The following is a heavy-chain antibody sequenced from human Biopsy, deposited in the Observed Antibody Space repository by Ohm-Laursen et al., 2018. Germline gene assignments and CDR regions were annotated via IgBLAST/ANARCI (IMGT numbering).Heavy chain of an antibody. D-gene: IGHD2-2*02. CDR3: ARIPILVVPAAIVYRHRRHLQGLDV. CDR1: GFSLNTRGMS. J-gene: IGHJ6*02. CDR2: LDWVDAK. V-gene: IGHV2-70*16. Sequence: PTQTLTLTCTLSGFSLNTRGMSVTWIRQPPGKALEWLARLDWVDAKFYSESLKTRLTISKGPSENHVVLTLSDVAPVDTATYYCARIPILVVPAAIVYRHRRHLQGLDVWGQGTTVIVSS.